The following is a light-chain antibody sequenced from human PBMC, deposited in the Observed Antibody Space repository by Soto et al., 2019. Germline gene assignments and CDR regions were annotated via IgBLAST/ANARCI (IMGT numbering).Light chain of an antibody. J-gene: IGLJ2*01. CDR2: EGS. CDR3: YSYAGSSIFHVI. CDR1: SSDVGRYNL. Sequence: QSALTQPASVSGSPGQSITISCTGSSSDVGRYNLVSWYQQHPGKAPKVMIYEGSKRPSGVSNRFSGSNSDNTASLTISGLQAQDEDHYYCYSYAGSSIFHVIFGGGTQLTVL. V-gene: IGLV2-23*03.